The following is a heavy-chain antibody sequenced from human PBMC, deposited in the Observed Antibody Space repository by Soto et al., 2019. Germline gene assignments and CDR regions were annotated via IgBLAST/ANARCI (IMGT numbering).Heavy chain of an antibody. CDR3: SHRPANSRYIWRYVP. J-gene: IGHJ5*02. Sequence: SGPTLVNPTQTLTLTCNFSGFSLTNKGVGVGWIRQPPRKALEWLGIIYWDDDKRYRPSLNNTLTITKDTSKNQVVLTMTNVDTVHTATYYSSHRPANSRYIWRYVPWCPGTLVAV. CDR1: GFSLTNKGVG. V-gene: IGHV2-5*02. D-gene: IGHD2-15*01. CDR2: IYWDDDK.